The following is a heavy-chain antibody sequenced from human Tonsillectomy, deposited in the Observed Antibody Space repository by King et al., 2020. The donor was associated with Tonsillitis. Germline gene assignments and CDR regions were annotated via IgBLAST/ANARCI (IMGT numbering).Heavy chain of an antibody. CDR1: GFTFSSYS. Sequence: VQLVESGGGLVQPGGSLRLSCAASGFTFSSYSMNWVRQAPGKGLEWGSYISSSSGTIHFAESVKGRFTISRDNAKKSLYLQMNSLRAEDTAVYYCARVYSSGWYRDYFDYWGQGTLVTVSS. J-gene: IGHJ4*02. CDR3: ARVYSSGWYRDYFDY. V-gene: IGHV3-48*01. CDR2: ISSSSGTI. D-gene: IGHD6-19*01.